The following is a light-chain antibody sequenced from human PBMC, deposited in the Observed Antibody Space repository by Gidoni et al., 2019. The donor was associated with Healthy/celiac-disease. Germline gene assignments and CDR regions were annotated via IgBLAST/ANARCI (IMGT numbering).Light chain of an antibody. V-gene: IGKV3-20*01. CDR2: GAP. Sequence: ETVLTQSTGTLSLSPGERATLSCRASQSVSSSYLAWYQQKPGQAPRRLIYGAPSRATGIPDRFSGSGSGTDFTLTISRLEPEDFAVYYCQQYGSSPETFGQGTKVEIK. J-gene: IGKJ1*01. CDR3: QQYGSSPET. CDR1: QSVSSSY.